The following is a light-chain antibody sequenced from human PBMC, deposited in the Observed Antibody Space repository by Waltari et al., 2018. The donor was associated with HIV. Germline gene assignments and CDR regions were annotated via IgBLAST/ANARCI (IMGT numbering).Light chain of an antibody. CDR2: DAW. J-gene: IGKJ4*01. Sequence: EIVLTQSPDTLSLSPGERATLSCRASQSVSSYLAWYQQKLGQAPRLLIYDAWKRATGIPARFSGSGSGTDFTLTISSLEPEDFAVYYCQQRSNWPLTFGGGTKVEIK. CDR1: QSVSSY. CDR3: QQRSNWPLT. V-gene: IGKV3-11*01.